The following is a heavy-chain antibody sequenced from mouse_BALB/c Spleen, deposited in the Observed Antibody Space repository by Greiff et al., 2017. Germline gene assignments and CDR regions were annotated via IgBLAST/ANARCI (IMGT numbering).Heavy chain of an antibody. V-gene: IGHV2-9*02. Sequence: VQGVESGPGLVAPSQSLSITCTVSGFSLTSYGVHWVRQPPGKGLEWLGVIWAGGSTNYNSALMSRLSISKDNSKSQVFLKMNSLQTDDTARYYCARDSTYDGYIYAMDYWGQGTSVTVSS. J-gene: IGHJ4*01. D-gene: IGHD2-3*01. CDR2: IWAGGST. CDR1: GFSLTSYG. CDR3: ARDSTYDGYIYAMDY.